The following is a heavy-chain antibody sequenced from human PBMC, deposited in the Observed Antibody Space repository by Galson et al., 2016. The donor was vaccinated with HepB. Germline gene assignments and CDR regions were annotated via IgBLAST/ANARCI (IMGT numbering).Heavy chain of an antibody. CDR2: ISSSSRTK. V-gene: IGHV3-48*01. J-gene: IGHJ4*02. CDR3: AKGWSGPDS. D-gene: IGHD3-3*01. Sequence: SLRLSCAASGFSISTYSMNWVRQAPGKGLEWVSYISSSSRTKYYADSVKGRFTISRDNAKNTLFLQMDSLKIDDTAVYYCAKGWSGPDSWGQGTLVTVSS. CDR1: GFSISTYS.